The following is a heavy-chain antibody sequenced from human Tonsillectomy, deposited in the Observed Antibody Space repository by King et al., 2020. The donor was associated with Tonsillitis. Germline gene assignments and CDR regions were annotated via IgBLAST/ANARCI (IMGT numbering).Heavy chain of an antibody. CDR3: ARGATGGRGAFDI. Sequence: VQLVESGGGLVQAGGSLRLSCEASGFSFSNYIRNWVRQAPGKWLEWLSDISSVRTSIYYAVSVKGRLTISRENANNSLYLQMNSLSAEDTAVYYCARGATGGRGAFDIWGQGTMVTVSS. CDR1: GFSFSNYI. V-gene: IGHV3-48*01. D-gene: IGHD3-16*01. CDR2: ISSVRTSI. J-gene: IGHJ3*02.